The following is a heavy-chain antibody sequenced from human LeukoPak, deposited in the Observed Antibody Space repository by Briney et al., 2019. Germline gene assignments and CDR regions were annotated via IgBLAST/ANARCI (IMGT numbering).Heavy chain of an antibody. CDR3: ARPRYSSGWYEDNDAFDI. V-gene: IGHV4-39*01. CDR2: ISFSGTT. CDR1: GDSIITDSYS. Sequence: SETLSLTCTVSGDSIITDSYSWGWIRQPPGRGLEWIGIISFSGTTYYNPSLKSRVTISVDTSKNQFSLKLSSVTAADTAVYYCARPRYSSGWYEDNDAFDIWGQGTMVTVSS. J-gene: IGHJ3*02. D-gene: IGHD6-19*01.